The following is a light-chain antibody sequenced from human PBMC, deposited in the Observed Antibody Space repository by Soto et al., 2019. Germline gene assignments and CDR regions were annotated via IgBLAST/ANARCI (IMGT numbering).Light chain of an antibody. CDR1: QSVSSSY. V-gene: IGKV3-20*01. J-gene: IGKJ5*01. CDR2: DAS. Sequence: PGERVTLSCRASQSVSSSYLTWYQQKPGQAPRLLIYDASNRATGIPARFSGSGSGTDFTLTISRLEPEDFAVYYCQQYGSSSTFGQGTRLEI. CDR3: QQYGSSST.